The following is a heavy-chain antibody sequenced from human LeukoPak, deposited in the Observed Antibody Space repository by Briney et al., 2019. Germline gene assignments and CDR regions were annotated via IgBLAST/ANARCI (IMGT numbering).Heavy chain of an antibody. V-gene: IGHV4-4*07. CDR2: IYTSVST. CDR3: ASSPTGTKFDY. J-gene: IGHJ4*02. Sequence: PSETLSLTCTVSGGSISSYYWSWIRQPAGKGLEWIGRIYTSVSTHYNPSLKGRVTMSVDTSKTQFSLKLSSVAAADTAVYYCASSPTGTKFDYWGQGTLVTVSS. D-gene: IGHD1-1*01. CDR1: GGSISSYY.